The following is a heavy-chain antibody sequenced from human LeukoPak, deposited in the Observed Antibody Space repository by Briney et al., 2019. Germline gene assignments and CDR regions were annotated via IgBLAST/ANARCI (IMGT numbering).Heavy chain of an antibody. CDR3: ARVTQTDYDFDY. J-gene: IGHJ4*02. CDR2: FDPEDGET. V-gene: IGHV1-24*01. CDR1: GYTFTSYA. Sequence: ASVKVSCKASGYTFTSYAMNWVRQAPGQGLEWMGGFDPEDGETIYAQKFQGRVTMTEDTSTDTAYMELSSLRSDDTAVYYCARVTQTDYDFDYWGQGTLVTVSS. D-gene: IGHD4-17*01.